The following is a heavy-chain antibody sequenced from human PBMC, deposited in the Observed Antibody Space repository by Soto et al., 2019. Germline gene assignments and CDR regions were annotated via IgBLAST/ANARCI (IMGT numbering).Heavy chain of an antibody. Sequence: GGSLRLSCAASGFTFSSYGMHWVRQAPGKXLEWVAVISYDGSNKYYADSVKGRFTISRDNSKNTLYLQMNSLRAEDTAVYYCAKDQVAAAATNRYYYYYGMDVWGQGTTVTVSS. CDR1: GFTFSSYG. D-gene: IGHD6-13*01. V-gene: IGHV3-30*18. CDR2: ISYDGSNK. CDR3: AKDQVAAAATNRYYYYYGMDV. J-gene: IGHJ6*02.